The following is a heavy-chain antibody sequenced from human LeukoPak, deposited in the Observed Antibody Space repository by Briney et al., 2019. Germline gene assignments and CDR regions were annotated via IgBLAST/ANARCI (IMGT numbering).Heavy chain of an antibody. J-gene: IGHJ4*02. CDR1: GGTFRSND. CDR3: ARGKGFVGHFDS. CDR2: IIPILGTA. V-gene: IGHV1-69*04. Sequence: SVKVSCKAPGGTFRSNDISWVRQAPGQGPERMGRIIPILGTAEYAEKFQGRVTITADKSTTTAYMELSSLKSEDTALYYCARGKGFVGHFDSWGQGTLVTVSS. D-gene: IGHD3-3*01.